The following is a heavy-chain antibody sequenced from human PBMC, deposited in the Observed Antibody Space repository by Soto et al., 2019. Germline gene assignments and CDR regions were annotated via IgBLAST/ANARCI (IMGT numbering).Heavy chain of an antibody. CDR3: TRYYYESSGYYVY. D-gene: IGHD3-22*01. CDR1: VFNFGNYA. CDR2: IRSEAYGGTT. V-gene: IGHV3-49*04. Sequence: GSLLLSCTCSVFNFGNYALGWVRQAPGKGPDWVGFIRSEAYGGTTDYAASVKGRFIISRDDSKSIAYLEINSLQTDDTAVYYCTRYYYESSGYYVYWGQGTLVTVSS. J-gene: IGHJ4*02.